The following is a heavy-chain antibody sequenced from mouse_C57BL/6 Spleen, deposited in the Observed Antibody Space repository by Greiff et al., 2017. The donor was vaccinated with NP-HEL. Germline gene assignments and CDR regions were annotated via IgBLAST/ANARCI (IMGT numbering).Heavy chain of an antibody. Sequence: EVKLMESGGGLVQPGGSMKLSCAASGFTFSDAWMDWVRQSPEKGLEWVAEIRNKANNHATYYAESVKGRFTISRDDSKSSVYLQMNSLRAEDTGIYYCTSLYDGYYGGFAYWGQGTLVTVSA. CDR3: TSLYDGYYGGFAY. CDR2: IRNKANNHAT. J-gene: IGHJ3*01. V-gene: IGHV6-6*01. CDR1: GFTFSDAW. D-gene: IGHD2-3*01.